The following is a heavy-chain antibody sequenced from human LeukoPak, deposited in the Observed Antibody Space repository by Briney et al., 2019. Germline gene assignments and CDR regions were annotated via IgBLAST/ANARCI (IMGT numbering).Heavy chain of an antibody. V-gene: IGHV4-39*07. J-gene: IGHJ6*03. Sequence: SETLSLTCTVSGGSISGSSYYWGWIRQPPGKGLEWIGSTYYSGSTYYNPSLKSRVTISVDTSKNQFSLKLTSVTAADTAVYYCAKGTGPYYYYMDVWGKGTTVTVSS. CDR2: TYYSGST. D-gene: IGHD3-10*01. CDR3: AKGTGPYYYYMDV. CDR1: GGSISGSSYY.